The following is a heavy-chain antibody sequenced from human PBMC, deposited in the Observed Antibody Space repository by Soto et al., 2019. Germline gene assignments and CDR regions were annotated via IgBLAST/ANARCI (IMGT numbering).Heavy chain of an antibody. D-gene: IGHD6-13*01. V-gene: IGHV4-59*01. J-gene: IGHJ4*02. CDR3: ARLSSSSWYSMDY. CDR2: IYYSGST. Sequence: QVQLQESGPGLVKPSETLSLTCTVSGGSISSYYWSWIRQPPGKGLEWIGYIYYSGSTNYNPSLKSRVTISVDTSKNQFSLKLSSVTAADTAVYYCARLSSSSWYSMDYWGQGTLVTVSS. CDR1: GGSISSYY.